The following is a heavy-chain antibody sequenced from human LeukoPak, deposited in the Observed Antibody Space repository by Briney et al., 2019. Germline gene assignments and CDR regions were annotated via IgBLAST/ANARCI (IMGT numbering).Heavy chain of an antibody. CDR2: IKQDGTEE. D-gene: IGHD2-2*01. Sequence: GGSLRLSCAASGFIFSTYPMSWVRRAPGKGLEWVANIKQDGTEEYYVDSVRGRFSISKDNAKNSLYLQMNSLRAEDTAVYYCARDPCHGALDYWGQGALVTVSS. CDR3: ARDPCHGALDY. J-gene: IGHJ4*02. CDR1: GFIFSTYP. V-gene: IGHV3-7*03.